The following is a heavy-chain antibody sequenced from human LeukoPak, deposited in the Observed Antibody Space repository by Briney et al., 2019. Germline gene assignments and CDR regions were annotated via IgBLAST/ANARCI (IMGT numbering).Heavy chain of an antibody. Sequence: ASVKVSCKASGYTITNNYMHWVRQAPGQGLEWMGVINPSGTGTSYAQKFQGRVTMTSDTSISTAYMELSRLRSDDTAVYYCARDPDSGSYYPPYYYYMDVWGKGTTVTVSS. CDR3: ARDPDSGSYYPPYYYYMDV. V-gene: IGHV1-46*01. J-gene: IGHJ6*03. CDR1: GYTITNNY. CDR2: INPSGTGT. D-gene: IGHD3-10*01.